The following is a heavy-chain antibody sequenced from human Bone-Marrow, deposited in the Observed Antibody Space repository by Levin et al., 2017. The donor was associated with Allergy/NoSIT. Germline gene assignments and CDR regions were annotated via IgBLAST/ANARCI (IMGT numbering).Heavy chain of an antibody. CDR3: AKQTTAGSTFLGGSPNDY. Sequence: LSLTCAASGFSLTSSGMHWVRQAPGKGLEWVAVMWSNGVNTYYSDSVKGRFTFSRDNSKNTLYLQMASLRAEDTATYICAKQTTAGSTFLGGSPNDYWGRGTLVTVSS. D-gene: IGHD3-3*02. CDR1: GFSLTSSG. V-gene: IGHV3-33*06. J-gene: IGHJ4*02. CDR2: MWSNGVNT.